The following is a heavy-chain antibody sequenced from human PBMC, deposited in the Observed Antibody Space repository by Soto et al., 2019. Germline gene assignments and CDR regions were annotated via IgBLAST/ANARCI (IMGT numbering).Heavy chain of an antibody. CDR1: GFTLTTYT. CDR3: ARDGRYCSGGSCYSGSDYFDY. Sequence: GGSLRLSCVASGFTLTTYTMNWVRQAPGTGLEWVSSINGRSNYKYYSESVKGRFTISRDNAQNTLYLQMNSLRAEDTAVYYCARDGRYCSGGSCYSGSDYFDYWGQGTLVTVSS. V-gene: IGHV3-21*01. CDR2: INGRSNYK. J-gene: IGHJ4*02. D-gene: IGHD2-15*01.